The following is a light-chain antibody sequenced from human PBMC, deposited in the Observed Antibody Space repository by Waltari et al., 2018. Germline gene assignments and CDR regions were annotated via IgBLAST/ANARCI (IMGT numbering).Light chain of an antibody. CDR1: RRYGGGYNY. CDR2: DVS. V-gene: IGLV2-14*01. J-gene: IGLJ3*02. CDR3: CSFTSRSTWV. Sequence: QSALTQPASVSGSPGQSITISCTGTRRYGGGYNYVSWYQQHPGKVPNLLIFDVSNRPSGVSNRFSGSKSGNTASLTISGLQAEDESDYYCCSFTSRSTWVFGGGTKLTVL.